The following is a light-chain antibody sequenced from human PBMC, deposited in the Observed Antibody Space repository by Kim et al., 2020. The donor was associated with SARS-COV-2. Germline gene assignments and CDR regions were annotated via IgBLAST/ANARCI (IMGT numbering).Light chain of an antibody. J-gene: IGLJ2*01. CDR3: QAWDSSTVV. CDR1: KLGDKY. CDR2: QDR. V-gene: IGLV3-1*01. Sequence: SVSPGQKASMTGSGDKLGDKYACWYQQKPGQSPVLVIYQDRKRPSGIPERFSGSNSGNTATLTISGTQAMDEADYYCQAWDSSTVVFGGGTQLTVL.